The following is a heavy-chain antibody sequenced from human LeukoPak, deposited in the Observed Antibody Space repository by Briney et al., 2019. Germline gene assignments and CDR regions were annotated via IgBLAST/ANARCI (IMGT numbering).Heavy chain of an antibody. J-gene: IGHJ6*03. CDR3: ARRVKVNFVGLFGEDNNYYYMDV. V-gene: IGHV4-34*01. CDR2: INHTGST. D-gene: IGHD3-10*02. Sequence: TSETLSLTCAVYGESFTTFYWGWIRQTPGKGLEWIGEINHTGSTNYNPSLKSRVTISIDTSKNQFSLKLNSVTAADTADCARRVKVNFVGLFGEDNNYYYMDVWGKGTTVTVS. CDR1: GESFTTFY.